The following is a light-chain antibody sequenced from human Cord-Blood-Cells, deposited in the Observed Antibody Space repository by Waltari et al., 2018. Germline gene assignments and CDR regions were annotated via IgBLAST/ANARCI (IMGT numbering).Light chain of an antibody. V-gene: IGKV1-39*01. J-gene: IGKJ4*01. Sequence: QITQSPSSLSASLGDRVTITCRASQSISSYLNWYQQKPGKAPKLLIYAASSLQSGVPSRFSGSGSGTDFTLTISSLQPEDFATYYCQQSYSTPLTFGGGTKVEIK. CDR2: AAS. CDR1: QSISSY. CDR3: QQSYSTPLT.